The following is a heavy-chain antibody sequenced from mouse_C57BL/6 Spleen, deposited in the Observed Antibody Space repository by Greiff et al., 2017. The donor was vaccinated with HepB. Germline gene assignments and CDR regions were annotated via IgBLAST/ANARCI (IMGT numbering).Heavy chain of an antibody. Sequence: VQGVESGPELVRPGVSVKISCKGSGYTFTDYAMHWVKQSHAKSLEWIGVISTYYGDASYNQKFKDKATMTVDKSSSTAYMELARLTSEDSAVYYCARGQLGRDYYAMDYWGQGTSVTVSS. J-gene: IGHJ4*01. CDR1: GYTFTDYA. CDR3: ARGQLGRDYYAMDY. D-gene: IGHD4-1*02. V-gene: IGHV1-67*01. CDR2: ISTYYGDA.